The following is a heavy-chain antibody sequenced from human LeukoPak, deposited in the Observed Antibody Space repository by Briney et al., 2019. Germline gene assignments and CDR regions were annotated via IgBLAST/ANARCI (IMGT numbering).Heavy chain of an antibody. J-gene: IGHJ5*02. CDR3: AKGRMTTVTDNWFDP. CDR1: GFTFSSYS. Sequence: GKSLRLSCAASGFTFSSYSMNWVRQAPGKGLEWVSLISWDGGSTYYADSVKGRFTISRDNSKNSLYLQMNSLRTEDTALYYCAKGRMTTVTDNWFDPWGQGTLVTVSS. CDR2: ISWDGGST. V-gene: IGHV3-43*01. D-gene: IGHD4-17*01.